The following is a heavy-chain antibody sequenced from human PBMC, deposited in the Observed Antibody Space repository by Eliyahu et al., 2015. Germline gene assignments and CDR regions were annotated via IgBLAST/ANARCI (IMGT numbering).Heavy chain of an antibody. CDR1: GGTFSSYA. CDR2: IIPIFGTA. D-gene: IGHD2-2*01. CDR3: ARDLGDIVVVPAAYDAFDI. J-gene: IGHJ3*02. Sequence: QVQLVQSGAEVKKPGSSVKVSCKASGGTFSSYAXSWVRQAPGQGLEWMGGIIPIFGTANYAQKFQGRVTITADESTSTAYMELSSLRSEDTAVYYCARDLGDIVVVPAAYDAFDIWGQGTMVTVSS. V-gene: IGHV1-69*01.